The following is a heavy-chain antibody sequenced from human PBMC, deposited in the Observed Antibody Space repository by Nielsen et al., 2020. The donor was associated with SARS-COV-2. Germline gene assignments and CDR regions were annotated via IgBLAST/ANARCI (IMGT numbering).Heavy chain of an antibody. D-gene: IGHD2-2*01. Sequence: GESLKISCAASGFTFSSYWMHWVRQAPGKGLVWVSRINSDGSSTSYADSVKGRFTISRDNAKNTLYLQMNSLRAEDTAVYYCARDFKGYCSSSSCLDAFDIWGQGTMVTVSS. CDR3: ARDFKGYCSSSSCLDAFDI. CDR2: INSDGSST. V-gene: IGHV3-74*01. J-gene: IGHJ3*02. CDR1: GFTFSSYW.